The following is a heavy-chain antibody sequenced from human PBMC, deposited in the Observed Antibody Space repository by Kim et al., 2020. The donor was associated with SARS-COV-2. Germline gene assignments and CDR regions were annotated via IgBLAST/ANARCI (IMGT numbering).Heavy chain of an antibody. CDR1: GYSFTSYW. CDR3: ARAKGGSSSWYFRGSLKGKYYFDY. V-gene: IGHV5-51*01. CDR2: IYPGDSDT. Sequence: GESLKISCKGSGYSFTSYWIGWVRQMPGKGLEWMGIIYPGDSDTRYSPSFQGQVTISADKSISTAYLQWSSLKASDTAMYYCARAKGGSSSWYFRGSLKGKYYFDYWGQGTLVTVSS. D-gene: IGHD6-13*01. J-gene: IGHJ4*02.